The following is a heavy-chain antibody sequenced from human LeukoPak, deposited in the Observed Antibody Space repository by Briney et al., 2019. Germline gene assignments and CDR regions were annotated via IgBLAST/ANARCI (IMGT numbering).Heavy chain of an antibody. CDR3: ARDFGDSYGYSYFDY. V-gene: IGHV3-7*01. Sequence: PGGSLRLSCAASGFTFNSYWMSWVRQAPGKGLGWVAIIKQDGSEKYYVDSVKGRFTISRDNAKNSLYLQMNSLRAEDTAVYYCARDFGDSYGYSYFDYWGQGTLVTVSS. D-gene: IGHD5-18*01. CDR1: GFTFNSYW. J-gene: IGHJ4*02. CDR2: IKQDGSEK.